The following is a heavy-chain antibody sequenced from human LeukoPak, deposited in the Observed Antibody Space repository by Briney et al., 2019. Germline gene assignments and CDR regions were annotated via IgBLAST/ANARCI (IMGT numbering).Heavy chain of an antibody. CDR2: INHSGST. D-gene: IGHD5-12*01. CDR1: GVSFSGYY. CDR3: ARSGSGYLRYYFDY. Sequence: SETLSLTCAVYGVSFSGYYWSWIRQPPGKGLEWIGEINHSGSTNYNPSLKSRVTISVDTSKNQFSLMLSSVTAADTAVYYCARSGSGYLRYYFDYWGQGTLVTVSS. V-gene: IGHV4-34*01. J-gene: IGHJ4*02.